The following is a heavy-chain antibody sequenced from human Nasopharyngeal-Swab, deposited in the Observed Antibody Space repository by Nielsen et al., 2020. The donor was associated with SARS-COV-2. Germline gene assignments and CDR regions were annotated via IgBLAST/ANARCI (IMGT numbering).Heavy chain of an antibody. CDR3: ASSIRYSGYDLGFDY. CDR2: IYYSGST. D-gene: IGHD5-12*01. Sequence: TRQSRGEGLEWIGSIYYSGSTNYNPSLKSRVTISVDTSKNQFSLKLSSVTAADTAVYYCASSIRYSGYDLGFDYWGQGTLVTVSS. J-gene: IGHJ4*02. V-gene: IGHV4-39*07.